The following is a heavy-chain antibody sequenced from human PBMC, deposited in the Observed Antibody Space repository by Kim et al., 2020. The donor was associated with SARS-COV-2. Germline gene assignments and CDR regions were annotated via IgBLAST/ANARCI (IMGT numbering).Heavy chain of an antibody. CDR1: GFTFSSYA. CDR2: ISGSGGST. CDR3: AKEHRDVDTAIFGYYYYGMDV. Sequence: GGSLRLSCAASGFTFSSYAMSWVRQAPGKGLEWVSAISGSGGSTYYADSVKGRFTISRDNSKNTLYLQMNSLRAEDTAVYYCAKEHRDVDTAIFGYYYYGMDVWGQGTTVTVSS. V-gene: IGHV3-23*01. D-gene: IGHD5-18*01. J-gene: IGHJ6*02.